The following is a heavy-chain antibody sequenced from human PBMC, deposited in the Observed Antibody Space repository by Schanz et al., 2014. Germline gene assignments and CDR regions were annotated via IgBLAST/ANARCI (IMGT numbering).Heavy chain of an antibody. CDR3: AKGMGYCSGGTCYDYYYYGLDV. V-gene: IGHV3-23*01. Sequence: DVQLLESGGGLVQPGGSLRLSCAASGFTFNSYAMTWVRQAPGKGLEWVSSISHSGGSKYYADSVKGRFTMSRDNSKNTLYLQMNSLSADDTAVFYCAKGMGYCSGGTCYDYYYYGLDVWGQGTLVTVSS. CDR2: ISHSGGSK. J-gene: IGHJ6*02. D-gene: IGHD2-15*01. CDR1: GFTFNSYA.